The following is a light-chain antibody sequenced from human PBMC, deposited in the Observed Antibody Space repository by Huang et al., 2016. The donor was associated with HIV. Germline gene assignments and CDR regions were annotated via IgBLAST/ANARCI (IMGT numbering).Light chain of an antibody. Sequence: EIVMTQSPATLSVSPGERASLSCRASQSISSNLAWYQQKPGQAPRLLIYDASTRATGIPARLSGSGSGTECSGSGSGTQFTLTISSLQSEDFAVYYCQQYDKWPLTFGGGTKVEIK. CDR1: QSISSN. CDR3: QQYDKWPLT. CDR2: DAS. V-gene: IGKV3D-15*01. J-gene: IGKJ4*01.